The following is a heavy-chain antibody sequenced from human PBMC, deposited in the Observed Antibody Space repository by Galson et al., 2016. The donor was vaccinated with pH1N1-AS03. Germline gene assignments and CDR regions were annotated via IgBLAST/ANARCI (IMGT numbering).Heavy chain of an antibody. CDR3: ARGLWFGESGGWFDP. D-gene: IGHD3-10*01. CDR2: INPNSGAP. Sequence: SVKVSCKASGYTFTGDYMHWVRQAPGQGLEWMGWINPNSGAPKYAQKFQGRVTMTRDTSISTAYMELSRLRSDDTAVYYCARGLWFGESGGWFDPWAPGTLVTVSS. V-gene: IGHV1-2*02. J-gene: IGHJ5*02. CDR1: GYTFTGDY.